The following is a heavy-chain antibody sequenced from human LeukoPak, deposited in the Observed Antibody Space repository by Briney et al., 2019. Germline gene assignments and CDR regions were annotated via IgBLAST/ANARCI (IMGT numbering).Heavy chain of an antibody. V-gene: IGHV3-66*01. J-gene: IGHJ6*02. Sequence: GGSLRLSCAASGFTFSDYYMSWVRQAPGKGLEWVSVIYSGGSTYYADSVKGRFTISRDNSRNTLYLQMNGLRAEDTAVYYCARGMGAARPGYYYGMDVWGQGTTVTVSS. CDR3: ARGMGAARPGYYYGMDV. CDR2: IYSGGST. D-gene: IGHD6-6*01. CDR1: GFTFSDYY.